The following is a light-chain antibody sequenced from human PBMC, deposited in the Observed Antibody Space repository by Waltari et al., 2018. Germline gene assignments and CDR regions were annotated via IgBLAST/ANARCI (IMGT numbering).Light chain of an antibody. CDR3: AAWDDSPSGYV. CDR2: DDN. CDR1: SSNIGTHH. J-gene: IGLJ1*01. Sequence: HSVLTQPPSAAGTPGQRVTISCSGSSSNIGTHHVYWYQHFPGRAPRLLIYDDNQRTSGVPSRFSVSKSGTSASLVISGLRSDDEANYYCAAWDDSPSGYVFGTGTEVTVL. V-gene: IGLV1-47*01.